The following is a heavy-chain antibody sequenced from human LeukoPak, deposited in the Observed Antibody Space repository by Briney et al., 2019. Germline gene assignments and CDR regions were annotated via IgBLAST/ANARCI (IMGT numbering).Heavy chain of an antibody. J-gene: IGHJ4*02. CDR2: IITLTGVV. V-gene: IGHV1-69*04. CDR3: ARERRCSAGSCYAAGLDY. CDR1: ADIFSCYA. Sequence: GSSVTVSCKTSADIFSCYAINRVRQAPGQGLEWMGRIITLTGVVNYGQKLQTRVTISADKSTSTAYMEVSSLRFEGKGVYFCARERRCSAGSCYAAGLDYWGQGTLVTVSS. D-gene: IGHD2-15*01.